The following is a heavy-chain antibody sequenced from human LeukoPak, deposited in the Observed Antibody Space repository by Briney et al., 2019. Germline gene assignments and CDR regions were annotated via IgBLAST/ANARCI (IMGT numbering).Heavy chain of an antibody. V-gene: IGHV6-1*01. CDR1: GDSVSSNSAT. Sequence: QTLSLTCAISGDSVSSNSATWNWLRQSPSRGLEWLGRTYYKSKWYNDYAVSVKSRITINSDTSKNQFSLQLNSVTPEDTAVYYCARVSSPWSPRDAFDIWGQGTVVTVSS. D-gene: IGHD1-26*01. CDR2: TYYKSKWYN. CDR3: ARVSSPWSPRDAFDI. J-gene: IGHJ3*02.